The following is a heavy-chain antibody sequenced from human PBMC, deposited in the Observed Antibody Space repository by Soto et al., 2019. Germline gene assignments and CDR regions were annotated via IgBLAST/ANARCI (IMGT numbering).Heavy chain of an antibody. J-gene: IGHJ4*02. CDR1: GDPITSYF. V-gene: IGHV4-4*07. CDR2: MFPGGTT. D-gene: IGHD3-10*01. CDR3: ARTLSGFTYGSRQFYFDY. Sequence: SETLSLTCTVSGDPITSYFWSWIRQPAGKGLEWIGHMFPGGTTSHNSSLKSRVSMSIDTSKNQFSLTLTSVTAADTDVYYCARTLSGFTYGSRQFYFDYWGQGTLVTVSS.